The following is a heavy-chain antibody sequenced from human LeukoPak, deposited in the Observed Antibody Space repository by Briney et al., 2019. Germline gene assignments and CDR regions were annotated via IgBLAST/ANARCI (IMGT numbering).Heavy chain of an antibody. CDR1: GFSFSVYW. V-gene: IGHV3-74*01. J-gene: IGHJ6*03. CDR3: ARVYSGGSSARYYYYMDV. CDR2: INSDGSST. Sequence: SGGSLRLSCAASGFSFSVYWMHWVRQAPGKGLVWVSRINSDGSSTSYADSVKGRFTISRDNAKNTLYLQMNSLRAEDTAVYYCARVYSGGSSARYYYYMDVWGKGTTVTVSS. D-gene: IGHD2-15*01.